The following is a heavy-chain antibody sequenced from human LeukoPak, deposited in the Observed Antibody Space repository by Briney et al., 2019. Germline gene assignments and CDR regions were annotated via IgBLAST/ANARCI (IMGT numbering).Heavy chain of an antibody. Sequence: SETLSLTCTVSGASISSYYWSWIRQPPGKGLEWIGHIYYSGSTKYNPSLKSRVTISVDTSKNQFSLKLSSVTAADTAVYYCARAPYYYDTSGYYLDYWGQGTLVTVSS. D-gene: IGHD3-22*01. V-gene: IGHV4-59*08. CDR1: GASISSYY. J-gene: IGHJ4*02. CDR2: IYYSGST. CDR3: ARAPYYYDTSGYYLDY.